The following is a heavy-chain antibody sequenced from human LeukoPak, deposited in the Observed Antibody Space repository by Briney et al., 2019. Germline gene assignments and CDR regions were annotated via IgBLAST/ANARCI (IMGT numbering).Heavy chain of an antibody. CDR3: AKDRSQYYYGSGSLDY. V-gene: IGHV3-30*18. CDR2: ISYDGSNK. Sequence: SGGSLRLSCAASGFTFSSYGMHWVRQAPGKGLEWVAVISYDGSNKYYADSVKGRFTISRDNSKNTLYLQMNSLRAEDTAVYYCAKDRSQYYYGSGSLDYWGQGTLVTVSS. D-gene: IGHD3-10*01. CDR1: GFTFSSYG. J-gene: IGHJ4*02.